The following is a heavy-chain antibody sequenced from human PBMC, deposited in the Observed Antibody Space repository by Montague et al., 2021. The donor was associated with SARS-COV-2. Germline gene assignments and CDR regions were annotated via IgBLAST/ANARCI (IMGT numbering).Heavy chain of an antibody. Sequence: SETLSLTCTVSGGSISSSSYYWGWIRQPPGKGLEWIGSIYYSGSTYYNPSLKSRVTISVDTSKNQFSLKLSSVTAADTAVYYCARQMGQSSIFGVVIQYYFDHWGQGTLVTVSS. D-gene: IGHD3-3*01. CDR3: ARQMGQSSIFGVVIQYYFDH. CDR2: IYYSGST. J-gene: IGHJ4*02. CDR1: GGSISSSSYY. V-gene: IGHV4-39*01.